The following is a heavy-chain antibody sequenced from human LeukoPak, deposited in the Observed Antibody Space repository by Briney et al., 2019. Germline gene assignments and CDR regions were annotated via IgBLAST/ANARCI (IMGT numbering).Heavy chain of an antibody. Sequence: SETLSLTCTVSGGSISSSSFYWDWIRQPPGKGLEWIGSIYYSGSTYYNPSLKSRVTISVDTSKNQFSLKLSSVTAADTAVYYCARATYYYDSSGYYYVDYWGQGTLVTVSS. CDR2: IYYSGST. V-gene: IGHV4-39*07. J-gene: IGHJ4*02. CDR1: GGSISSSSFY. D-gene: IGHD3-22*01. CDR3: ARATYYYDSSGYYYVDY.